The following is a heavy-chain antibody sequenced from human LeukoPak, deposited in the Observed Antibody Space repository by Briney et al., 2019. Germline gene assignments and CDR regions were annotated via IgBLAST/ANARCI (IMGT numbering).Heavy chain of an antibody. CDR1: VYTFTGYY. D-gene: IGHD2-2*01. CDR3: ATPREDIVVVPAANVMMDFDY. Sequence: ASVKVSCKASVYTFTGYYMHWVRQAPGQGLEWMGWINPNSGGTNYAQKFQGRVTMTRDTTISTAYMELSRLRSDDTAVYYCATPREDIVVVPAANVMMDFDYWGQGTLVTVSS. J-gene: IGHJ4*02. V-gene: IGHV1-2*02. CDR2: INPNSGGT.